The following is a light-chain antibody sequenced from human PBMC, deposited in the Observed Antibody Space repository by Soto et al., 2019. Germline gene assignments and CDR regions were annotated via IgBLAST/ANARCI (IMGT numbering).Light chain of an antibody. V-gene: IGKV1-39*01. CDR2: AAS. J-gene: IGKJ1*01. Sequence: DIQMTQSPSSLSASVEDRVIITCRASQSISNHLNWYQQKPGKAPKLLIFAASSWQSGVPSRFSGSRSGPAFPLTISSLQPEDFATYYCQQSYSSPPTFGQGTKVEIK. CDR3: QQSYSSPPT. CDR1: QSISNH.